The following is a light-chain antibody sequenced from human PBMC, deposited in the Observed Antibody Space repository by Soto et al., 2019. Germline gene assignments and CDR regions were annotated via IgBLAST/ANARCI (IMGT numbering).Light chain of an antibody. Sequence: DIQMNQSPSSLSASVGDRVTITCQASQDIDNYLNWYQQKPGQAPKLLIYDASNLETGVPSRFSGRGSGTDFTFTISSLQTEDVATYYCQLYGKLPPYTFGQGTKLELK. V-gene: IGKV1-33*01. CDR2: DAS. J-gene: IGKJ2*01. CDR3: QLYGKLPPYT. CDR1: QDIDNY.